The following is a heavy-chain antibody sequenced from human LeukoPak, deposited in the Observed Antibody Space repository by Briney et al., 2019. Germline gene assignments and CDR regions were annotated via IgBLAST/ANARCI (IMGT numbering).Heavy chain of an antibody. CDR2: MNPNSGDT. J-gene: IGHJ4*02. Sequence: ASAKVSCKASGSTFRSYDINWVRQATGQGLEWMGWMNPNSGDTGYTQRFQGRVTMTRDTSISTAYMELSSLRSEDTAVYYCARGPYGTGSHFDFWGQGTLVTVSS. V-gene: IGHV1-8*02. CDR1: GSTFRSYD. D-gene: IGHD3-10*01. CDR3: ARGPYGTGSHFDF.